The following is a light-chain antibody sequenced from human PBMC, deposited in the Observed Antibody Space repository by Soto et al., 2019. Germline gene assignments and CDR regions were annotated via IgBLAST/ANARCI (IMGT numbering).Light chain of an antibody. CDR1: QSVSSIY. Sequence: EIVLTQSPGTLSLSPGERATLSCRASQSVSSIYLAWYQQKPGQAPRLLIYCASSRATGIPDRFSGSGSGTDFTLTISRLEPEDFAVYYCQQYGSSALTFGGATKVEIK. CDR2: CAS. CDR3: QQYGSSALT. V-gene: IGKV3-20*01. J-gene: IGKJ4*01.